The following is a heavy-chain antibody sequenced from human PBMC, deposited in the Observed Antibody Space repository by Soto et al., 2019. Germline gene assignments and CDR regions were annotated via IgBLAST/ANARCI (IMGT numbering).Heavy chain of an antibody. V-gene: IGHV4-31*03. D-gene: IGHD3-22*01. CDR3: ARDRYYYDSSGPPIDAFDI. J-gene: IGHJ3*02. CDR2: IYNSGST. CDR1: GGSISSGGYY. Sequence: SETLSLTCTVSGGSISSGGYYWSWIRQHPGKGPERIGNIYNSGSTYYNTSLKSRVTLSVDTSKNQFSLKLSSVTAADTAVYYCARDRYYYDSSGPPIDAFDIWGQGTMVTVSS.